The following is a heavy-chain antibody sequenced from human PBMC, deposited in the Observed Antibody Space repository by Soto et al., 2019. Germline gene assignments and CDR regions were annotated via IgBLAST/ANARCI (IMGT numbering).Heavy chain of an antibody. CDR2: IYYSGST. Sequence: QLQLQESGPGLVKPSETLSLTCTVSGGSISSSSYYWGWIRQPPGKGLEWIGSIYYSGSTYYNPSLKSRVTISVDTSKNQFSLKLSSVTAADTAVYYCASSRQQWLVRPFDYWGQGTLVTVSS. J-gene: IGHJ4*02. D-gene: IGHD6-19*01. CDR1: GGSISSSSYY. CDR3: ASSRQQWLVRPFDY. V-gene: IGHV4-39*01.